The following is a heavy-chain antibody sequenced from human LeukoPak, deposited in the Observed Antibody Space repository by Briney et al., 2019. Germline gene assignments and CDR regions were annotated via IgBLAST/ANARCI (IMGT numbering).Heavy chain of an antibody. D-gene: IGHD6-6*01. Sequence: TLSLTCAVYGGSFSGYYWSWIRQPPGKGLEWIGEINHSGSTYYNPSLKSRVTISVDTSKNQFSLKLSSVTAADTAVYYCAREVVGQLVRIFDYWGQGTLVTVSS. CDR3: AREVVGQLVRIFDY. CDR1: GGSFSGYY. J-gene: IGHJ4*02. V-gene: IGHV4-34*09. CDR2: INHSGST.